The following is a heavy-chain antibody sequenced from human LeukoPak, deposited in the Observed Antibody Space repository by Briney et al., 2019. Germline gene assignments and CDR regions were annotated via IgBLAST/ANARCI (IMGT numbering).Heavy chain of an antibody. J-gene: IGHJ4*02. CDR3: AREEVIAAAGPTLDY. Sequence: ASVKVSCKASGCTFTDYYMHWVRQAPGQGLEGMGWINPNSGGTNYAQKFQGRVTMTRDTSISTAYMELSRLRSDDTAVFYCAREEVIAAAGPTLDYWGQGALVTVSS. CDR1: GCTFTDYY. CDR2: INPNSGGT. V-gene: IGHV1-2*02. D-gene: IGHD6-13*01.